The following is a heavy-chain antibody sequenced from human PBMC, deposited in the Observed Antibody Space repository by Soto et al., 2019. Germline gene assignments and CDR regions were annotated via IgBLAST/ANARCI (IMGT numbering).Heavy chain of an antibody. V-gene: IGHV2-5*02. D-gene: IGHD1-26*01. CDR1: GFSLSTSGVA. CDR2: IYWDNDK. J-gene: IGHJ4*02. Sequence: QITLKESGPPLVKPTQTLTLTCTFSGFSLSTSGVAVGWIRQPPGKALEWLALIYWDNDKRYSPSLRSRLTITKDTSKNQVVLTVTTMDPVDTATYYCAHRHTTTFDYWGQGTLVTVSS. CDR3: AHRHTTTFDY.